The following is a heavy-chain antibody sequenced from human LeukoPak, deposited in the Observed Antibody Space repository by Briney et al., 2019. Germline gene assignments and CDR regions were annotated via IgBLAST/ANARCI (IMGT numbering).Heavy chain of an antibody. J-gene: IGHJ4*02. CDR1: GFTFSTYW. CDR3: ATTRADIVVVPAG. D-gene: IGHD2-2*01. CDR2: IKQDGREK. V-gene: IGHV3-7*01. Sequence: HPGGSLRLSCAASGFTFSTYWMSWVRQAPGKGLEWVANIKQDGREKYYMDSVKGRFTISRDNAMNSLYLQMNSLRAEDTAVYYCATTRADIVVVPAGWGQGTLVTVSS.